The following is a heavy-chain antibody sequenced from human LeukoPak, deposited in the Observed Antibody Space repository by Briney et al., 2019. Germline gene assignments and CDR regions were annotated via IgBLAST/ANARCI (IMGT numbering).Heavy chain of an antibody. V-gene: IGHV3-48*03. D-gene: IGHD3-22*01. Sequence: GGSLRLSCAASGFTFSSYEMNWVRQAPGKGLEWVSYISSSGSTIYYTDSVKGRFTISRDNAKNSLYLQMNSLRASDTANYYCAREGYNSSGNYSDYWGQGTLVTVSS. CDR1: GFTFSSYE. CDR2: ISSSGSTI. CDR3: AREGYNSSGNYSDY. J-gene: IGHJ4*02.